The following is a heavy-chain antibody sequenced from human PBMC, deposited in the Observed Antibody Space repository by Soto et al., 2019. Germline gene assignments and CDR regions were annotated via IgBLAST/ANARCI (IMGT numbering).Heavy chain of an antibody. V-gene: IGHV4-39*02. CDR1: GGSISSSSYY. CDR2: IYYSGST. CDR3: ARDEWELLRFGY. D-gene: IGHD1-26*01. J-gene: IGHJ4*02. Sequence: QLQLQESGPGLVKPSETLSLTCTVSGGSISSSSYYWGWIRQPPGKGMEWIGSIYYSGSTYYNPSLKSRVTISVDTSKIQFSLKLSSVTAADKAVYSCARDEWELLRFGYWGQGTLVTGSS.